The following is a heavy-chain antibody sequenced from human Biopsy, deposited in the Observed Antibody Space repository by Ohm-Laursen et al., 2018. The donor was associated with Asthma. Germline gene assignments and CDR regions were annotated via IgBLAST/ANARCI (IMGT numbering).Heavy chain of an antibody. CDR3: ARTYYDFLTGQVNDAFAM. J-gene: IGHJ3*02. Sequence: SSVKVSCKASGYTFINYAIHWVRQAPGQRLEWMGWINAGDGNTKYSQKFQGRVSITRDTSASTAYMELTSLRSEDTAVYYCARTYYDFLTGQVNDAFAMWGQGTMVTVSS. D-gene: IGHD3-9*01. V-gene: IGHV1-3*01. CDR2: INAGDGNT. CDR1: GYTFINYA.